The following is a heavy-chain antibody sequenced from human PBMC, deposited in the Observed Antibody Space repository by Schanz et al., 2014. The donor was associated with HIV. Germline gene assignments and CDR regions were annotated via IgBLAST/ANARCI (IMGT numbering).Heavy chain of an antibody. CDR1: GFPFAAYA. CDR3: ARGGLGVVAEGNAFDL. Sequence: EVLLVESGGGFVQPGGSLRLSCATSGFPFAAYAMTWVRQAPGKGLEWVSAIDGVGDNTYYADSVKGRFTISRDNSKNTVYLRMSGLRAEDTAVYYCARGGLGVVAEGNAFDLWGQGTLVTVSS. CDR2: IDGVGDNT. V-gene: IGHV3-23*04. D-gene: IGHD2-15*01. J-gene: IGHJ3*01.